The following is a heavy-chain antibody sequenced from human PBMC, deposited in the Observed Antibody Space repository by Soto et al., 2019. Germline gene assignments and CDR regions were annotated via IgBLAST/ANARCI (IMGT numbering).Heavy chain of an antibody. D-gene: IGHD3-9*01. V-gene: IGHV3-30*04. Sequence: SLRLSCAASGFTFSNLAMHWVRQAPGKGLEWVAFLSYDGRNKDYADSVKGRFTISRDNSKNTLYLQMNSLTAEDTAVYYCTRYRLSGAERYFDYWGQGTLVTVSS. CDR3: TRYRLSGAERYFDY. J-gene: IGHJ4*02. CDR2: LSYDGRNK. CDR1: GFTFSNLA.